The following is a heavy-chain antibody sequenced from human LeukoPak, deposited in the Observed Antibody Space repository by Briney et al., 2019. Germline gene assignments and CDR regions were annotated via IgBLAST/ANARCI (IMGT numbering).Heavy chain of an antibody. V-gene: IGHV4-34*01. Sequence: SETLSLTCAVYGGSFSGYYWSWIRQPPGKGLEWIGEINHSGSTNYSPSLKSRVTISVDTSKNQFSLKLSSVTAADTAVYYCASRARTTSPYYYYYMDVWGKGTTVTVSS. CDR3: ASRARTTSPYYYYYMDV. CDR1: GGSFSGYY. CDR2: INHSGST. J-gene: IGHJ6*03. D-gene: IGHD4-17*01.